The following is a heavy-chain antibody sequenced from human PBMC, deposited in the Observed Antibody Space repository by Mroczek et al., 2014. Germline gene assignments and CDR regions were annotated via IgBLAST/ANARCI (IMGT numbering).Heavy chain of an antibody. CDR1: EDTLNNYW. D-gene: IGHD6-13*01. V-gene: IGHV5-51*03. J-gene: IGHJ4*02. CDR2: IYPRDSDL. CDR3: ARKARGYRNNWYFDY. Sequence: EVQLLETGPEVKKPGESLKISCQVSEDTLNNYWIGWVRHMPGKGLEWMGIIYPRDSDLKYSPSFQGRVTISVDKSINTAYLQWTSLKASDTAIYYCARKARGYRNNWYFDYWGQGTLVTVSS.